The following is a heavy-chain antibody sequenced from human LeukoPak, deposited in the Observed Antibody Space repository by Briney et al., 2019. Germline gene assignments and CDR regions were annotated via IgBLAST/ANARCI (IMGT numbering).Heavy chain of an antibody. Sequence: GGSLRLSCAASGFSFSTYSMSWVRQAPGKGLEWVANIKQDGSEKYYVDSVKGRFTISRDNAKNSLYLQMNSLRAEDTAVYYCARDSWVPGYCSSTSCQYYYYGMDVWGQGTTVTVSS. J-gene: IGHJ6*02. CDR1: GFSFSTYS. D-gene: IGHD2-2*03. V-gene: IGHV3-7*01. CDR2: IKQDGSEK. CDR3: ARDSWVPGYCSSTSCQYYYYGMDV.